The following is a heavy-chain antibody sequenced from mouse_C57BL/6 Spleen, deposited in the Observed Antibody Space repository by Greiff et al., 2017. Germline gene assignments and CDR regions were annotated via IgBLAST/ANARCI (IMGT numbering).Heavy chain of an antibody. J-gene: IGHJ2*01. V-gene: IGHV1-80*01. Sequence: VQLQQSGASVKISCKASGYAFSSYWMNWVKQRPGKGLEWIGQIYPGDGDTNYNGKFKGKATLTADKSSSTAYMQLSSLTSEDSAVYFCAREGYDYYWGQGTTLTVSS. CDR1: GYAFSSYW. CDR2: IYPGDGDT. D-gene: IGHD2-4*01. CDR3: AREGYDYY.